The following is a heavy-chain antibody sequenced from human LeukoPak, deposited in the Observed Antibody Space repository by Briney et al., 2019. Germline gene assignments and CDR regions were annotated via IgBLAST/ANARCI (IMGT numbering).Heavy chain of an antibody. V-gene: IGHV3-7*01. Sequence: GGSLRLSCAASGFTFRSYRMSWVRQAPGKGLEGVANIKEDANEEYYVDSVRGRFIISRDNAKNSLFVQMYSLRADDTAVYYCARAGYCTSNSCYSPNFYYMDVWGKGTTVAVSS. D-gene: IGHD2-2*01. CDR1: GFTFRSYR. CDR3: ARAGYCTSNSCYSPNFYYMDV. J-gene: IGHJ6*03. CDR2: IKEDANEE.